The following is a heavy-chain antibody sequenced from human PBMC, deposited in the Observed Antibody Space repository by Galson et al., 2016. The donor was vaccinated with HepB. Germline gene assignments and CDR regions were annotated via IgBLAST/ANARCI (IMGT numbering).Heavy chain of an antibody. Sequence: QSGAEVKKPGESLKISCLGSGYRFTTYWIGWVRQMPGIGLERMGIIYPGDSETQYSPSFQGQLTISVDKSISTAYLQWSGLKASDTAMYYCGRIGYSSGHDYWGQGTLVTVSS. J-gene: IGHJ4*02. V-gene: IGHV5-51*01. D-gene: IGHD6-19*01. CDR1: GYRFTTYW. CDR3: GRIGYSSGHDY. CDR2: IYPGDSET.